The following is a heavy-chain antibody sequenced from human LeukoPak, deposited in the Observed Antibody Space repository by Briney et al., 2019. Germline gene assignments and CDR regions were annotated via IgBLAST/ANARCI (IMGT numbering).Heavy chain of an antibody. V-gene: IGHV4-4*07. CDR2: IYSSGST. J-gene: IGHJ4*02. CDR1: GGSISSYY. CDR3: ARDLGFWSGPDY. Sequence: SETLSLTCTVSGGSISSYYWSWIRQPAGKGLQWIGRIYSSGSTNYSPSLKSRVTMSVDTSKNQFSLRLTSVTAAGTAVHYCARDLGFWSGPDYWGQGTLVTVSS. D-gene: IGHD3-3*01.